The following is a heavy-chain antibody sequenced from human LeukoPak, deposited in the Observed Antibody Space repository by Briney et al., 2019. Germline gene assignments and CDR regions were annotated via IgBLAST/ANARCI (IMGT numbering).Heavy chain of an antibody. CDR3: AKGGGADF. CDR1: GFTFTNYA. J-gene: IGHJ4*02. V-gene: IGHV3-23*01. D-gene: IGHD3-16*01. CDR2: VSTTGDST. Sequence: GGSLRLSCAASGFTFTNYAMSWVRQAPGKGLEWVPSVSTTGDSTYYADSVKGRFTISRDNSKNTVHLQMNSLRAEDTAIYYCAKGGGADFWGQGTLVTVSS.